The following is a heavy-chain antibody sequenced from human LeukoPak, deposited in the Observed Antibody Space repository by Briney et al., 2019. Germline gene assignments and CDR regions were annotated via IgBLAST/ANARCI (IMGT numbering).Heavy chain of an antibody. CDR2: ISASGGST. V-gene: IGHV3-23*01. Sequence: GGSLRLSCAASGFIFSNCAMYCVRQAPGKGLEWVSTISASGGSTYYADSVKGRFTISRDNSNTSPYVQMNSLRAEDRAVYYCAKRIGPGISAFDIWGQGTMVSVSS. D-gene: IGHD3-10*01. J-gene: IGHJ3*02. CDR1: GFIFSNCA. CDR3: AKRIGPGISAFDI.